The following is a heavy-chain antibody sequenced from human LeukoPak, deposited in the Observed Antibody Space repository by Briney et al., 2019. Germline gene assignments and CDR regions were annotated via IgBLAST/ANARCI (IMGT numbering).Heavy chain of an antibody. V-gene: IGHV3-7*01. Sequence: GGSLRLSCAPSGFTFSSYWMNWVRQAPGEGLEWVANINQDGSEKYYVDSVKGRFTISRDNAKNSLSLQMNSLGAEDTAVYYCVRDQKWLQTYYYHGMDVWGQGTTVTVSS. J-gene: IGHJ6*02. CDR3: VRDQKWLQTYYYHGMDV. CDR1: GFTFSSYW. D-gene: IGHD5-24*01. CDR2: INQDGSEK.